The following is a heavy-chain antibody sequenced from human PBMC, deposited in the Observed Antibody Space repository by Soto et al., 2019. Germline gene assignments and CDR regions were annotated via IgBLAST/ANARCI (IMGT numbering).Heavy chain of an antibody. Sequence: GGSLRLSCAASGFTFSSYAMSWVRQAPGKGLEWVSGISGGGGSTYYAESVKGRFTISRDTSKNTLYLQMNSLRAEDTAVYYCAKQLYTSSSGSDYWGQGTLVTVSS. CDR1: GFTFSSYA. V-gene: IGHV3-23*01. CDR2: ISGGGGST. D-gene: IGHD6-6*01. CDR3: AKQLYTSSSGSDY. J-gene: IGHJ4*02.